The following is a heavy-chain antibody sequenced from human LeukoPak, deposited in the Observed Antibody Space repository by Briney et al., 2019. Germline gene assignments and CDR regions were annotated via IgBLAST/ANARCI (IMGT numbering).Heavy chain of an antibody. D-gene: IGHD3-10*02. CDR3: AELGITMIGGV. V-gene: IGHV3-48*03. CDR1: GFTFRSYK. J-gene: IGHJ6*04. Sequence: GGSLSLSCAASGFTFRSYKLNWVGQPQGKGLEWVSYISSSGSTIYYADSVKGRFTISRDNAKNSLYLQMNSLRAEDTAVYYCAELGITMIGGVWGKGTTVTISS. CDR2: ISSSGSTI.